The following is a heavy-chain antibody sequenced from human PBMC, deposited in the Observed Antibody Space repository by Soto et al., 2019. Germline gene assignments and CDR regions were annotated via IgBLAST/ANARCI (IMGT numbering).Heavy chain of an antibody. CDR2: FDPEDGET. Sequence: SVKVSCNVSGYTLTGLSMHWVRQAPVKGLEWMGGFDPEDGETIYAQKFQGRVTMTEDTSTDTAYMELSSLRSEDTAVYYCATLEGIAVAGHNWFDPWGQGTLVTVSS. D-gene: IGHD6-19*01. CDR1: GYTLTGLS. CDR3: ATLEGIAVAGHNWFDP. V-gene: IGHV1-24*01. J-gene: IGHJ5*02.